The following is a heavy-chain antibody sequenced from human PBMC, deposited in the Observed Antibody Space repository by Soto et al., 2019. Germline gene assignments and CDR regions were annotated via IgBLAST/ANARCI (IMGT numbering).Heavy chain of an antibody. J-gene: IGHJ4*02. V-gene: IGHV3-30*04. Sequence: QVQLVESGGGVVQPGRSLRLSCAASGFTFSSYAMHWVRQAPGKGLEWVAVIWHDGSNKYYAESVKGRFTISRDNSKNTLYLQMNSLRPDDTAVYYCARGGRWLQGNDYWGQGSLVTVSS. CDR1: GFTFSSYA. CDR3: ARGGRWLQGNDY. CDR2: IWHDGSNK. D-gene: IGHD3-16*01.